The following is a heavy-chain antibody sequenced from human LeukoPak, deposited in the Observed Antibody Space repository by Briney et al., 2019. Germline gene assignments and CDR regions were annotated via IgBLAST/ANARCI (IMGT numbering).Heavy chain of an antibody. D-gene: IGHD1-1*01. V-gene: IGHV3-48*04. J-gene: IGHJ4*02. Sequence: GGSLRLSCAASGFTISSYGMTWVRQAPGRGLEWLSYISGNGGVIQYADSVKGRFTISRDNAKNLLYLQMDSLRVEDTAIYYCARDPRTVRIWGQGTLVTVSS. CDR3: ARDPRTVRI. CDR1: GFTISSYG. CDR2: ISGNGGVI.